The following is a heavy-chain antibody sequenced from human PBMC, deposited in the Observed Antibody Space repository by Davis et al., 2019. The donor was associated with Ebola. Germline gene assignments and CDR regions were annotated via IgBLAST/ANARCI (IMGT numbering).Heavy chain of an antibody. J-gene: IGHJ4*02. Sequence: GESLKISCTGSGFSFSGYAMSWVRQAPGKGLEWVAFIRSEATSQDYGKSVQGRFFISRDDSKNTLYLQMNSLRAEDTAVYYCAKGYDYGTWGQGTLVTVSS. CDR3: AKGYDYGT. CDR1: GFSFSGYA. CDR2: IRSEATSQ. D-gene: IGHD4-17*01. V-gene: IGHV3-30*02.